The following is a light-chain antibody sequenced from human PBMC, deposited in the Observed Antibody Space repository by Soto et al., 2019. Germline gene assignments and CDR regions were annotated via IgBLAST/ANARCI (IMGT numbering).Light chain of an antibody. CDR3: QQGGT. CDR1: LSVSGS. J-gene: IGKJ2*01. Sequence: EIVLIQSPATLSLSPGERATLSCRASLSVSGSLAWYQQKPGQTPRLLIYDVSSRAAGIPARFSGSGSGTDFTLTITSLESEDFAVYYCQQGGTFGQGTKVDI. V-gene: IGKV3-11*01. CDR2: DVS.